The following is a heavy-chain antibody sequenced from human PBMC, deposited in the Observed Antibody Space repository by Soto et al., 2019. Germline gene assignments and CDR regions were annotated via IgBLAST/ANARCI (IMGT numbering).Heavy chain of an antibody. J-gene: IGHJ4*02. CDR2: MNPNSGNT. V-gene: IGHV1-8*01. CDR3: AIFPLRYFDWSQGVLIDY. Sequence: GASVKVSCKASGYTFTSYDINWVRQATGQGLEWMGWMNPNSGNTGYAQKYQGRVTMTRNTSISTAYMEQSSLRSEDTAVYYCAIFPLRYFDWSQGVLIDYWGQGTLVTVSS. D-gene: IGHD3-9*01. CDR1: GYTFTSYD.